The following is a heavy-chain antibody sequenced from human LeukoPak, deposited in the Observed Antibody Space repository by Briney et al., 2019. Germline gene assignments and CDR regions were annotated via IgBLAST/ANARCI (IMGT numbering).Heavy chain of an antibody. Sequence: SETLSLTCVVYGGSFSGYYWSWIRQPPGKGLEWIGEINHSGSTNYNPSLKSRVTISVDAPKNQFSLKLSSVTAADTAVYYCASGGYGGNVDYWGQGTLVTVSS. CDR1: GGSFSGYY. V-gene: IGHV4-34*01. CDR3: ASGGYGGNVDY. J-gene: IGHJ4*02. CDR2: INHSGST. D-gene: IGHD4-23*01.